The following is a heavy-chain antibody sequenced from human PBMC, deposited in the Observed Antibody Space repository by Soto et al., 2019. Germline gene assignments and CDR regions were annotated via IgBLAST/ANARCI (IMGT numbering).Heavy chain of an antibody. V-gene: IGHV4-31*03. CDR1: GYSITAGGYY. CDR3: ARMYSSGSGWFHP. J-gene: IGHJ5*02. Sequence: TLSLTCFVSGYSITAGGYYWSWIRHHPGKGLEWIGSFYSSGSIIYNPSLRSRVSISGDTSSNQFSMSLTSVTAADTARYYCARMYSSGSGWFHPWGQGTLVTVSS. CDR2: FYSSGSI. D-gene: IGHD6-19*01.